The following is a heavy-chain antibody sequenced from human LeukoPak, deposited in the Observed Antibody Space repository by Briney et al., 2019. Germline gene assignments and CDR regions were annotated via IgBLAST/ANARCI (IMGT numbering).Heavy chain of an antibody. V-gene: IGHV3-33*06. J-gene: IGHJ4*02. D-gene: IGHD5-12*01. CDR3: AKGSLVWWLPPPDYFDY. Sequence: PGGSLRLSCAASGFTFSSYGMHWVSQAPGKGLEWVAVIWYDGSNKYYADSVKGRFTISRDNSKNTLYLQMNSLRAEDTAVYYCAKGSLVWWLPPPDYFDYWGQGTLVTVSS. CDR1: GFTFSSYG. CDR2: IWYDGSNK.